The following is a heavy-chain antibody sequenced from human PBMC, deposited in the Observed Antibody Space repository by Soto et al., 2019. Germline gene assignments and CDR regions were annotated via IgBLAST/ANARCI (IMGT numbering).Heavy chain of an antibody. CDR3: APWFGAFDY. J-gene: IGHJ4*02. CDR2: ISYDGSNK. CDR1: GFTFSSYG. D-gene: IGHD3-10*01. V-gene: IGHV3-30*03. Sequence: ESGGGVVQPGRSLRLSCAASGFTFSSYGMHWVRQAPGKGLEWVAGISYDGSNKYYADSVKGRFTISRDNSKNTLYLQMNSLRAEDTAVYYCAPWFGAFDYWGQGTLVTVSS.